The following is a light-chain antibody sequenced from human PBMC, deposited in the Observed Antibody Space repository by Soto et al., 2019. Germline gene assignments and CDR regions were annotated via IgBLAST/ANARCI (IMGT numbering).Light chain of an antibody. Sequence: QSVLTQPPSASGTPGQRVTISCSGSSSNIGSNYVYWYQQLPGTAPKLLIYRNNQRPSGVPDRFSGSKSGTSASLAISGLRSEDEADYYCAAWDDSLSGYVFGTGTKGTAL. CDR2: RNN. CDR3: AAWDDSLSGYV. J-gene: IGLJ1*01. V-gene: IGLV1-47*01. CDR1: SSNIGSNY.